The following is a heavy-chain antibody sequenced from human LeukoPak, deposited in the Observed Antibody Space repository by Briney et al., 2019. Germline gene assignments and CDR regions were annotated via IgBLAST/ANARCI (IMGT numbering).Heavy chain of an antibody. D-gene: IGHD1-14*01. Sequence: HPSETLSLTCAVYGGSFSGYYWSWIRQPPGKGLEWIGEINHSGSTNYNPSLKSRVTISVDTSKNQFSLKLSSVTAADTAVYYCARARQLPLKNQYYFDYWGQGTLVTVSS. CDR1: GGSFSGYY. J-gene: IGHJ4*02. CDR2: INHSGST. CDR3: ARARQLPLKNQYYFDY. V-gene: IGHV4-34*01.